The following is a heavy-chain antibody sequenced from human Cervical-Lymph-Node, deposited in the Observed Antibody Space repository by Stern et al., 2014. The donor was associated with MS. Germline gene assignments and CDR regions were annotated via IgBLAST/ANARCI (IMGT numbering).Heavy chain of an antibody. J-gene: IGHJ6*02. CDR2: YDPQHGET. V-gene: IGHV1-24*01. D-gene: IGHD2-21*02. CDR3: ATHRGRVTYYYGLDV. CDR1: GYTLTEMS. Sequence: QLVQSGAEVKKPGASVKVSCKGSGYTLTEMSMHWVRQAPGKGLEWMGGYDPQHGETAYAQKIQGRVTMAEARSTDTAYMDLTSLRSDDTAVYYCATHRGRVTYYYGLDVWGQGTTVTVSS.